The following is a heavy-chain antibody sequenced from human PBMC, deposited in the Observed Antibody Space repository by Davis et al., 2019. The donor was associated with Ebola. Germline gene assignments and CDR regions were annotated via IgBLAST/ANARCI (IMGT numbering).Heavy chain of an antibody. CDR2: INHSGST. D-gene: IGHD3-10*01. V-gene: IGHV4-34*01. CDR1: GGSFSGYY. CDR3: ARGHFGPYGMDV. Sequence: SETLSLTCAVYGGSFSGYYWSWIRQPPGKGLEWIGEINHSGSTNYNPSLKSRVTISVDTSKNQFSLKLSSVTAADTAVYYCARGHFGPYGMDVWGQGTTVTVSS. J-gene: IGHJ6*02.